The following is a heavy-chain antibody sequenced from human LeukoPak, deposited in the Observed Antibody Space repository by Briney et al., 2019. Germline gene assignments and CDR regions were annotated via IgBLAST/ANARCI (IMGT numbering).Heavy chain of an antibody. V-gene: IGHV4-34*01. CDR2: INHSGST. CDR1: GFTFSSYG. J-gene: IGHJ4*02. CDR3: ARRKIFHVWGSYRTTTAYYYFDY. Sequence: GSLRLSCAASGFTFSSYGMSWIRQPPGKGLEWIGEINHSGSTNYNPSLKSRVTISVDTSKNQFSLKLSSVTAADTAVYYCARRKIFHVWGSYRTTTAYYYFDYWGQGTLVTVSS. D-gene: IGHD3-16*02.